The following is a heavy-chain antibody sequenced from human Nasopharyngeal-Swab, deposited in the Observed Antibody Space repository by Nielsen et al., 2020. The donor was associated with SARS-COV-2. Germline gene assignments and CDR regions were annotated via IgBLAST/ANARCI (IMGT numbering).Heavy chain of an antibody. CDR1: GFTFGDFA. J-gene: IGHJ4*02. CDR3: TPSPDY. CDR2: ISRTSHGGTP. V-gene: IGHV3-49*04. Sequence: GESLKISCTTSGFTFGDFAVTWVRQAPGRGPEWLGFISRTSHGGTPEYAPSVKGRFIISRDDSKNTAYLHMNSLKTDDTATYYCTPSPDYWGPGSLVTVSS.